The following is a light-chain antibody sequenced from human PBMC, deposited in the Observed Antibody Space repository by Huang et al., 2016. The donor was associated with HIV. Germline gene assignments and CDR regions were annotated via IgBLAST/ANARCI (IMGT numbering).Light chain of an antibody. CDR1: QSVSGN. CDR2: VAS. J-gene: IGKJ1*01. V-gene: IGKV3-15*01. Sequence: IVMTQSPATLSVSPGERVTLSCRASQSVSGNLAWYQQKPGQAPRLLIDVASARATDTPPRFSGSGSGTEFTLTISSLQSEDFAVFYCQQYNNWPRTFGQGTKVEVK. CDR3: QQYNNWPRT.